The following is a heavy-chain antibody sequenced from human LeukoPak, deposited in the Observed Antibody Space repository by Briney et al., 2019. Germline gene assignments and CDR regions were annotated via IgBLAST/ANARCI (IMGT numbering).Heavy chain of an antibody. D-gene: IGHD6-13*01. V-gene: IGHV3-66*01. J-gene: IGHJ4*02. CDR1: GFTVSSNY. Sequence: PGRSLRLSCAASGFTVSSNYLSWVRQAPGKGLEWVSVIYDGDSTYYPDSVKGRFTISRDNSRSTLFLQMASLRAEDTAVYYCARVAPAGTYFDYWGQGTLVTVSS. CDR2: IYDGDST. CDR3: ARVAPAGTYFDY.